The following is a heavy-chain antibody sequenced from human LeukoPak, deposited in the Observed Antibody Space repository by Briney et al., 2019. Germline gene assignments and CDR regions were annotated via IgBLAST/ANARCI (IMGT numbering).Heavy chain of an antibody. V-gene: IGHV1-18*01. CDR3: ARARDSSGYYSRRDAFDI. J-gene: IGHJ3*02. Sequence: ASVTVSCKASGYTFTSYGISWVRQAPGQGLEWMGWISAYNGNTNYAQKLQGRVTMTTDTSTSTAYMELRSLRSDDTAVYYCARARDSSGYYSRRDAFDIWGQGTMVTVSS. CDR1: GYTFTSYG. CDR2: ISAYNGNT. D-gene: IGHD3-22*01.